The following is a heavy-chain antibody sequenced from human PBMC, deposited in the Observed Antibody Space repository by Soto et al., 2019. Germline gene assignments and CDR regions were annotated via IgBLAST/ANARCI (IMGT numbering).Heavy chain of an antibody. CDR1: GGSISISY. J-gene: IGHJ4*02. CDR2: IYYSGST. D-gene: IGHD5-12*01. Sequence: QVQLQESGPGLVKPSETLSLMCTVSGGSISISYWSWIRQPPGKGLEWIGYIYYSGSTNYNPALKTRLTIAEDTYTYLFSLKLSSVAAAETAVYYCARERRDGYRHYFFYWGQGTLVTVSS. V-gene: IGHV4-59*01. CDR3: ARERRDGYRHYFFY.